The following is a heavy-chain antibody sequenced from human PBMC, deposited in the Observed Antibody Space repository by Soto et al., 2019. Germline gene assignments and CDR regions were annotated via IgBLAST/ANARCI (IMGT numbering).Heavy chain of an antibody. CDR3: VHSRCGGDCLQSYSSHYYYGMDI. J-gene: IGHJ6*02. D-gene: IGHD2-21*02. V-gene: IGHV2-5*02. CDR2: IYWDGDR. Sequence: QITLKESGPTLVKPTQTLTLTCTFSGFSLSTGGMGVGWIRQPQGKALEWLALIYWDGDRRYRPSLMSRLTIAKDTSKNQVVLTMTNMDPVDTATYYCVHSRCGGDCLQSYSSHYYYGMDIWGQGTTVTVSS. CDR1: GFSLSTGGMG.